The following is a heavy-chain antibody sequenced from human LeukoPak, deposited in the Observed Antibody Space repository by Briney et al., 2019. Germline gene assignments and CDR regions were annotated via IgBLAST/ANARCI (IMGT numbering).Heavy chain of an antibody. CDR3: ARHTRPGHSGYENAFDI. CDR1: GGSISSNNY. CDR2: IYYSGNT. V-gene: IGHV4-39*01. J-gene: IGHJ3*02. D-gene: IGHD5-12*01. Sequence: PSETLSLTCSVSGGSISSNNYWGWVRQPPGKGLEWIGSIYYSGNTYYNPSLKSRVTISVDTSKNQFSLKLRSVTAADTAVYYCARHTRPGHSGYENAFDIWGQGTMVTVSS.